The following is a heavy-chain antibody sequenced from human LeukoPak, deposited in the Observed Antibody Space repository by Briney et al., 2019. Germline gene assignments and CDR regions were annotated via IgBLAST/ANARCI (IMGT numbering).Heavy chain of an antibody. D-gene: IGHD5-12*01. V-gene: IGHV3-30*04. CDR3: ARDGGRRGYSGYDGY. CDR2: ISYDGSNK. J-gene: IGHJ4*02. Sequence: PGGSLRLSCAASGFTFSSYAMHWVRQAPGKGLEWVAVISYDGSNKYYADSVKGRFTISRDNSKNTLYLQMNSLRAEDTAVYYCARDGGRRGYSGYDGYWGQGTLVTVSS. CDR1: GFTFSSYA.